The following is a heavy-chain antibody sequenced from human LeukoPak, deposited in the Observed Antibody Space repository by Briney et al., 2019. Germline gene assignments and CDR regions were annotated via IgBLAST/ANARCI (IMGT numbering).Heavy chain of an antibody. CDR2: IFHSGDT. V-gene: IGHV4-4*02. Sequence: SETLSLTCAVSGDSLSNNNWWSWVRQPPGKGLEWIGEIFHSGDTNYKPSLKGRVTISVDKSKNQFSLKLSSVTAADTAVYYCAGAHCGSDCYSGRAFDIWGQGTMVTVSS. CDR1: GDSLSNNNW. D-gene: IGHD2-21*02. CDR3: AGAHCGSDCYSGRAFDI. J-gene: IGHJ3*02.